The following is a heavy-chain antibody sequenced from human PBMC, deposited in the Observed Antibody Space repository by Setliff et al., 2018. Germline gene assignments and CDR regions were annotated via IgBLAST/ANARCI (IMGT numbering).Heavy chain of an antibody. CDR3: AGRDYSGGDS. J-gene: IGHJ5*01. CDR2: IYSTGST. CDR1: GDSINPYY. V-gene: IGHV4-4*08. D-gene: IGHD4-4*01. Sequence: PSETLSLTCSVSGDSINPYYWTWIRQPPGKGLEWIGYIYSTGSTNYNPSLKSRVTISADTSNNSFSLNLFSVTAADTAVYYCAGRDYSGGDSWGHGTLVTVSS.